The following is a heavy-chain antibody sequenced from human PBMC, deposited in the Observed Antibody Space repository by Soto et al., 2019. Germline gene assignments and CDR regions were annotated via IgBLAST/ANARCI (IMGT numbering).Heavy chain of an antibody. CDR3: SCGTAARPLDGLY. D-gene: IGHD6-6*01. V-gene: IGHV1-69*13. CDR1: GGTFSSYA. J-gene: IGHJ4*02. CDR2: IIPIFGTA. Sequence: SVKVSCKASGGTFSSYAISWVRQAPGQGLEWMGGIIPIFGTANYAQKFQGRVTITADESTSTAYMELSSLRSEDTAVYYCSCGTAARPLDGLYWGQGTLVTVSS.